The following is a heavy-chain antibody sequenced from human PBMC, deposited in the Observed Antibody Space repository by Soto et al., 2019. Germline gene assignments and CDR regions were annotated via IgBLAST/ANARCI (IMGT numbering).Heavy chain of an antibody. D-gene: IGHD3-22*01. V-gene: IGHV3-53*01. CDR2: IYSGGST. CDR1: GFTVSSNY. J-gene: IGHJ1*01. CDR3: ARDRVESGYPEYLQN. Sequence: EVQLVESGGGLIQPGGSLRLSCAASGFTVSSNYMSWVRQAPGKGLEWVSVIYSGGSTYYADSVKGRFTISRDNSKNTLYLEMNSRGAEDTDVYYCARDRVESGYPEYLQNWGQGTLVTVSS.